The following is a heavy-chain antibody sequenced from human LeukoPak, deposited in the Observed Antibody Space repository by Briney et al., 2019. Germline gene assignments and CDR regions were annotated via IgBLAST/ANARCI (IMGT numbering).Heavy chain of an antibody. CDR3: ARLAGSGSYNY. CDR2: INHSGST. J-gene: IGHJ4*02. D-gene: IGHD3-10*01. Sequence: SETLSLTCAVYGGSFSGYYWSWIRQPPGKGLEWIGEINHSGSTNYNPSLKSRVTISVDTSKNQFSLKLSSVTAADTAVYYCARLAGSGSYNYWGQGTLVTVSS. CDR1: GGSFSGYY. V-gene: IGHV4-34*01.